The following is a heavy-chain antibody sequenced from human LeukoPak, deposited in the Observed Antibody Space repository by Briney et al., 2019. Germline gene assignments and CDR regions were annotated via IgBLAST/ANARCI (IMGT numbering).Heavy chain of an antibody. CDR2: ISGGGGST. CDR1: RFTFSNYA. CDR3: ATSGQYNWNYGVYFDY. Sequence: PGGSLRLSCAASRFTFSNYAMTWVRQTPGEGLEWVSGISGGGGSTYYADSVKGRFTISRDNSKNTLYLQMDSLRAEDTAVYFCATSGQYNWNYGVYFDYWGQGTLVTVSS. V-gene: IGHV3-23*01. D-gene: IGHD1-7*01. J-gene: IGHJ4*02.